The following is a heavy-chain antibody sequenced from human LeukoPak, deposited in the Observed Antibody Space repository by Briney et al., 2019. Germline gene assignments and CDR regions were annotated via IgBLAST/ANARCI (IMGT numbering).Heavy chain of an antibody. CDR1: GFSVTSNY. D-gene: IGHD6-13*01. CDR2: LDSGDKT. V-gene: IGHV3-66*01. J-gene: IGHJ4*02. CDR3: ARDLPPARAVAAPGVDY. Sequence: PGGSLRLSCAASGFSVTSNYMTWVRQAPGKGLEWVSILDSGDKTYYADSVKGRFTISRDNSKNTLYLQMNSLRAEDTAVYYCARDLPPARAVAAPGVDYWGQGTLVTVSS.